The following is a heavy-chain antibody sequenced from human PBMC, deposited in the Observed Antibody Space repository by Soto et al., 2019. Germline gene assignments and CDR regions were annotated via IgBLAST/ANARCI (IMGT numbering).Heavy chain of an antibody. CDR3: ARESRYCSGGSCPNWFDL. V-gene: IGHV4-34*01. J-gene: IGHJ5*02. D-gene: IGHD2-15*01. CDR1: GGSFSGYY. Sequence: QVQLQQWGAGLLKPSETLSLTCAVYGGSFSGYYWSWIRQPPGKGLEWIGEINHSGSTNYNPSLKSRVTISVDTSKNQFSLKLSSVTAADTAVYYCARESRYCSGGSCPNWFDLWGQGTLVTVSS. CDR2: INHSGST.